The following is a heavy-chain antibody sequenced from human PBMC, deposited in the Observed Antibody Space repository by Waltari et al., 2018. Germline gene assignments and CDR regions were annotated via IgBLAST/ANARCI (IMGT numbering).Heavy chain of an antibody. CDR2: IYYSGST. CDR1: GGPISSSSYH. Sequence: QLQLQESGPGLVKPSETLSLTCTVSGGPISSSSYHWGWIRQPPGKGLEWIGSIYYSGSTYYNPSLKSRVTISVDTSKNQFSLKLSSVTAADTAVYYCARGGSGVLRNAFDYWGQGTLVTVSS. J-gene: IGHJ4*02. V-gene: IGHV4-39*07. CDR3: ARGGSGVLRNAFDY. D-gene: IGHD3-10*01.